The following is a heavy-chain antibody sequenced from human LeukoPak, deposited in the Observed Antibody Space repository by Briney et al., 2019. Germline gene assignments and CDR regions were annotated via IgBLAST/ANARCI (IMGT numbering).Heavy chain of an antibody. D-gene: IGHD2-2*01. CDR1: GWSFNDYY. V-gene: IGHV4-34*01. J-gene: IGHJ5*02. Sequence: SETLSLTCAVYGWSFNDYYWNWIRQPPGKGLEWIGEINARGDTNYNPSLKSRVTISVDTSKKRFSLRLTSMIAADTALYYCARGQVPAARGYNWFDPWGQGTLVTVSS. CDR3: ARGQVPAARGYNWFDP. CDR2: INARGDT.